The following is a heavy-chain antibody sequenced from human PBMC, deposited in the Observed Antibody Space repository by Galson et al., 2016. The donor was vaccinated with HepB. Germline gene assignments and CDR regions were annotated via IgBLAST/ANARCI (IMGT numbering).Heavy chain of an antibody. CDR1: GGTISSYDLY. CDR3: AREFTY. V-gene: IGHV4-61*02. Sequence: TLSLTCSFSGGTISSYDLYWSWIRQPAGKGLEWIGRIYASGIAHYNPSLKSRVSMSIDTSKDQVPLKLTSVTAADTAVYYCAREFTYWGQGTLVTVSS. J-gene: IGHJ4*02. CDR2: IYASGIA.